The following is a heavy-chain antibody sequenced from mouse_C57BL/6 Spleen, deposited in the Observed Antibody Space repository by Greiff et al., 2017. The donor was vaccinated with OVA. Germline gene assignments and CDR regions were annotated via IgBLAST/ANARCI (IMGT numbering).Heavy chain of an antibody. J-gene: IGHJ2*01. CDR2: INPNNGGT. CDR3: GYGHYFDY. D-gene: IGHD1-1*01. Sequence: VQLQQSGPELVKPGASVKISRKASGYTFTDYYMNWVKPSHGKSLEWIGDINPNNGGTSHNQKFKGKVTLTVDKYSSTAYMELLSLTSEDSAVYYCGYGHYFDYWGQGTTLTVSS. CDR1: GYTFTDYY. V-gene: IGHV1-26*01.